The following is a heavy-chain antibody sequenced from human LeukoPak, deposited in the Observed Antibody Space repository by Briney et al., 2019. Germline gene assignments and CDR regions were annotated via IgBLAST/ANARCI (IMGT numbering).Heavy chain of an antibody. V-gene: IGHV3-23*01. J-gene: IGHJ4*02. D-gene: IGHD3-22*01. CDR2: ISDSGGRT. CDR3: AKRGVVIRVILVGFHKEAYYFDS. Sequence: GGSLRLSCAVSGITLSNYDMSWVRQAPGKGLEWVAGISDSGGRTKYADSVKGRFTISRDSPKNTLYLQMNSLRAEDTAVYFCAKRGVVIRVILVGFHKEAYYFDSWGQGALVTVSS. CDR1: GITLSNYD.